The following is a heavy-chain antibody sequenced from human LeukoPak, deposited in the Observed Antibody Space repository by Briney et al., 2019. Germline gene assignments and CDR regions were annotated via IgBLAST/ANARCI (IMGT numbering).Heavy chain of an antibody. D-gene: IGHD6-13*01. Sequence: ASVKVSCKASGYTFTGYYMHWVRQAPGQGLEWMGWINPSGGSTSYAQKFQGRVTMTRDMSTSTVYMELSSLRSEDTAVYYCATQTGYSSSWYQIIIWGQGTMVTVSS. CDR2: INPSGGST. J-gene: IGHJ3*02. CDR1: GYTFTGYY. V-gene: IGHV1-46*01. CDR3: ATQTGYSSSWYQIII.